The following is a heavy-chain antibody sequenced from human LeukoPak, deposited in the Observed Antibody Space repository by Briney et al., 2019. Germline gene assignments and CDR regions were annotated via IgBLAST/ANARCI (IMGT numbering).Heavy chain of an antibody. CDR2: INPNSGGT. D-gene: IGHD4-17*01. Sequence: ASVKVSCKASGYTFTDYYMHWVRQAPGQGLEWMGWINPNSGGTNYAQKFQGRVTMTRDTSISTSYMELSRLRSDDTAVYLCATITVTDSDYWGQGTLVTVSS. V-gene: IGHV1-2*02. J-gene: IGHJ4*02. CDR1: GYTFTDYY. CDR3: ATITVTDSDY.